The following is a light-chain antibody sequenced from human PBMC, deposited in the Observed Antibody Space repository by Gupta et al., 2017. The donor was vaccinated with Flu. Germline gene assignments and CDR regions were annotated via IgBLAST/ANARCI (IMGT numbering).Light chain of an antibody. CDR2: DAS. CDR3: QQYDNLPIT. Sequence: DIQTTQSPSSLSASVGDRVTITCQASQDISNYLNWYQQKPGKAPKLLIYDASNLETGVPSRFSGSGSGTEFTFTISSLQPEDIATYYCQQYDNLPITFGQGTRLEIK. CDR1: QDISNY. V-gene: IGKV1-33*01. J-gene: IGKJ5*01.